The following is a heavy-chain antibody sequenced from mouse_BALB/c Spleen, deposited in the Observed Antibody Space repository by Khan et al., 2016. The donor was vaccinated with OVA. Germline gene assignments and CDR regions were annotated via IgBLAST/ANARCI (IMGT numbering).Heavy chain of an antibody. J-gene: IGHJ3*01. Sequence: QVQLKESGPGLVAPSQSLSITCTVSGSSSTSYGVSWARQTPGKGLEWLGVIWSDGNTNYHSSLKSRLTITKDNSKSQVLLKLNSLQTDDTATYYCAITFYGYDWFAYWGQGTLVTVSA. V-gene: IGHV2-3*01. CDR3: AITFYGYDWFAY. CDR1: GSSSTSYG. D-gene: IGHD2-9*01. CDR2: IWSDGNT.